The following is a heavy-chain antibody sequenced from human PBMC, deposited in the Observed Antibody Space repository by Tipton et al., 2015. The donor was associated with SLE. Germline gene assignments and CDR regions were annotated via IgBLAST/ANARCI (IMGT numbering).Heavy chain of an antibody. CDR2: IYTSGST. D-gene: IGHD4-17*01. V-gene: IGHV4-4*08. Sequence: TLSLTCTVSGGSISSYYWSWIRQPPGKGLEWIGYIYTSGSTNYNPPLKRRDTISVDTSKNQFSLKLSSVTAADTAVYYCAREAATVNPDAFDIWGQGTMVTVSS. CDR3: AREAATVNPDAFDI. J-gene: IGHJ3*02. CDR1: GGSISSYY.